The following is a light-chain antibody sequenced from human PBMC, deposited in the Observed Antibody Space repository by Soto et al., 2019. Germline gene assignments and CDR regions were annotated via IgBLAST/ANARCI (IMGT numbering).Light chain of an antibody. J-gene: IGKJ5*01. Sequence: VVLTQSPATLSLSPGESATLSCRASQSVNSNYLAWYQQHPGQPPRLLIYGISTRATGIPARFSGSGSGTEFSLTISSLQSEDFAVYYCQQYSKWPITFGQGTRLEIK. CDR1: QSVNSN. CDR3: QQYSKWPIT. V-gene: IGKV3-15*01. CDR2: GIS.